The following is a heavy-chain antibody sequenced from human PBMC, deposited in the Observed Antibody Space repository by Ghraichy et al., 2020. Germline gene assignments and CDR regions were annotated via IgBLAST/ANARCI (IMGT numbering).Heavy chain of an antibody. D-gene: IGHD2-15*01. CDR3: ASLSGGAFHI. Sequence: SQTLSLTCTVSGASISSYYWSWIRQPPGKGLEWIGSIYYSGSTNYNPSLKSRVTMSVDTPKNQFSLKLSSVTAADTAMYYCASLSGGAFHIWGQGTLVTVSS. CDR1: GASISSYY. J-gene: IGHJ3*02. CDR2: IYYSGST. V-gene: IGHV4-59*01.